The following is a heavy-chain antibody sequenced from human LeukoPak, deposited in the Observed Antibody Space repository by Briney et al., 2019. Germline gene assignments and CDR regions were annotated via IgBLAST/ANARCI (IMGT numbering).Heavy chain of an antibody. D-gene: IGHD5-24*01. V-gene: IGHV3-23*01. J-gene: IGHJ4*02. Sequence: TGGSLRLSCAASGFTFSSYAMSWVRQAPGKGLEWLSGISGSGGGTSYADSVRGRLTISKDKSKNTLYLQMNSLRAEDTALYYCAKVVRDGYNPDYWGQGTLVTVSS. CDR2: ISGSGGGT. CDR3: AKVVRDGYNPDY. CDR1: GFTFSSYA.